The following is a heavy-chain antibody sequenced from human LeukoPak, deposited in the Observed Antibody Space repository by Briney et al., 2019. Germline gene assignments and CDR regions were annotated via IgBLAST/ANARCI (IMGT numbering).Heavy chain of an antibody. V-gene: IGHV3-30*04. J-gene: IGHJ5*02. CDR1: GFTFSSYA. D-gene: IGHD2-15*01. CDR3: ARVLEAATFDP. Sequence: GGSLRLSCAASGFTFSSYAMHWVRQAPGKGLEWVAVISYDGSNKYYADSVKGRFTISRDNSKNTLYLQMNSLRADDTAVYYCARVLEAATFDPWGQGTLVTVSS. CDR2: ISYDGSNK.